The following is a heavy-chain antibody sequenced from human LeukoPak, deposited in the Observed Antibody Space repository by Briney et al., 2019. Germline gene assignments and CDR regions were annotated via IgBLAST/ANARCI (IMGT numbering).Heavy chain of an antibody. D-gene: IGHD2-2*01. J-gene: IGHJ5*02. CDR2: IIPIFGTA. Sequence: ASVKVSCKASGGTFSSYAISWVRQAPGQGLEWMGGIIPIFGTANYGQKFQGRVTITADESTGTAYMELSSLRSEDTAVYYCARDVSSTSPNWFDPWGQGTLVTVSS. CDR1: GGTFSSYA. CDR3: ARDVSSTSPNWFDP. V-gene: IGHV1-69*13.